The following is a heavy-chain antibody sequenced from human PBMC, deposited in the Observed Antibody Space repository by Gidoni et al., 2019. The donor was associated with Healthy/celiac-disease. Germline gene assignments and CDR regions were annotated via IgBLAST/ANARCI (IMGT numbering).Heavy chain of an antibody. D-gene: IGHD6-19*01. V-gene: IGHV1-8*01. CDR1: GYTFPSHD. J-gene: IGHJ6*02. CDR2: MNPNSGNT. Sequence: QVQLVQSGADVKKPGASVKVSCKASGYTFPSHDLNWVRQATGQGLEWMGWMNPNSGNTGYAQKVQGRVTMTRNTSISTAYMELSSLRSEDTAVYYCARGGGSSGWYALLYYYGMDVWGQGTTVTVSS. CDR3: ARGGGSSGWYALLYYYGMDV.